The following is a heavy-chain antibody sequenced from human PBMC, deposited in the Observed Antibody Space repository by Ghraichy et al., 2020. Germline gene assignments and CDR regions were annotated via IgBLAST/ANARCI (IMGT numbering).Heavy chain of an antibody. CDR2: IRNKARSHTT. D-gene: IGHD1-26*01. CDR1: GFTFSDHY. J-gene: IGHJ4*02. Sequence: GESLNISCAASGFTFSDHYMDWVRQAPGKGLEWVGRIRNKARSHTTEYAASVKGRFTISRDDSKNSLYLQMNSLKTEDTAVYYCARARATTYPAFDSWGQGTLVSVSS. V-gene: IGHV3-72*01. CDR3: ARARATTYPAFDS.